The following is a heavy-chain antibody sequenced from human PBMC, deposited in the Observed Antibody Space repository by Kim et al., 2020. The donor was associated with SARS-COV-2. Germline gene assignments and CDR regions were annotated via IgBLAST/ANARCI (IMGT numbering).Heavy chain of an antibody. Sequence: SETLSLTCTVSGASISDNFWTWIRQPAGKGLEWIGRMFVSGTTNYNPALKGRVTISLDTSKNQFSLKVASVTAADTAVYYCARGATAPRRPIHYWVPG. CDR1: GASISDNF. CDR2: MFVSGTT. V-gene: IGHV4-4*07. D-gene: IGHD2-21*02. J-gene: IGHJ4*02. CDR3: ARGATAPRRPIHY.